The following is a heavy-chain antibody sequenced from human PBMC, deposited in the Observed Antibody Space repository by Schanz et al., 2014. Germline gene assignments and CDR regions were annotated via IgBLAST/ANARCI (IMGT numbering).Heavy chain of an antibody. Sequence: VQLVESGGGVVQPGRSLRLSCAASGFTFSSYGMHWVRQVPGKGLEWVAVVCYDGSKKYYADSVKGRFTTSRDNSKNTMYLQMNSLRAENTAVYYCARPLGPNYYYYGLDVWGQGTTVTVSS. CDR1: GFTFSSYG. CDR3: ARPLGPNYYYYGLDV. J-gene: IGHJ6*02. V-gene: IGHV3-33*01. CDR2: VCYDGSKK.